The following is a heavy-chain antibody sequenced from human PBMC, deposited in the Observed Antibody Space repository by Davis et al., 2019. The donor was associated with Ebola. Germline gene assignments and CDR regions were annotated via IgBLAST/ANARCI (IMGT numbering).Heavy chain of an antibody. V-gene: IGHV1-69*10. Sequence: SVKVSCKASGGTFSSYAISWVRQAPGQGLEWMGGIIPILGIANYAQKFQGRVTITADKSTSTAYMELSSLRSEDTAVYYCARDIAVAGTGGVDVWGQGTTVTVSS. D-gene: IGHD6-19*01. CDR1: GGTFSSYA. J-gene: IGHJ6*02. CDR2: IIPILGIA. CDR3: ARDIAVAGTGGVDV.